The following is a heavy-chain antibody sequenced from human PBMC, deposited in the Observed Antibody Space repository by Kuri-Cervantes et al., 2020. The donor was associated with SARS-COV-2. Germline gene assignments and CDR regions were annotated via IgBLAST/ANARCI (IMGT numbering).Heavy chain of an antibody. J-gene: IGHJ5*02. CDR3: ARDPSKWELLGWGWFDP. Sequence: GGSLRLSCVASGFTFSSYAMHWVRQAPGKGLEWVAVISYDGSNKYYADSVKGRFTISRDNSKNTLYLQMNSLRAEDTAVYYCARDPSKWELLGWGWFDPWGQGTLVTVSS. CDR2: ISYDGSNK. V-gene: IGHV3-30-3*01. D-gene: IGHD1-26*01. CDR1: GFTFSSYA.